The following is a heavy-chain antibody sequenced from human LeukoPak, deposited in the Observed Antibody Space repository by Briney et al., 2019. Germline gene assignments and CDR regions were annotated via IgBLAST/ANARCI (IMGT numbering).Heavy chain of an antibody. Sequence: GGSLRLSCAASGFTFSSYTMNWVRQAPGKGLEWVSSISSSSTYIDYADSVKGRFTVSRGNAENSLYLQMKSLRAEDTAVYYGARGEIFDWPKENRGFDYWGQGIVVTVSS. V-gene: IGHV3-21*01. J-gene: IGHJ4*02. CDR3: ARGEIFDWPKENRGFDY. CDR1: GFTFSSYT. CDR2: ISSSSTYI. D-gene: IGHD3-9*01.